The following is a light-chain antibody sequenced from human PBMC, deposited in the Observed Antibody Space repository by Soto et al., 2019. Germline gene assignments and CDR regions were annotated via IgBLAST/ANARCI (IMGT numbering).Light chain of an antibody. CDR3: QHYGSSWT. V-gene: IGKV3-20*01. Sequence: EIVFTQSPGTLSFSPGERATLSCRASQSVTSSYLAWYQQKPGQAPRLLIYGASSRATGIPDRFSGSGSGTDFTLTVSRLEPEDFAVYYCQHYGSSWTFGQGTKVDIK. J-gene: IGKJ1*01. CDR2: GAS. CDR1: QSVTSSY.